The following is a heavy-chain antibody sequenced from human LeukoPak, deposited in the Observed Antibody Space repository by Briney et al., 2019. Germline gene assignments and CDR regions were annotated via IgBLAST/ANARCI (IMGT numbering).Heavy chain of an antibody. V-gene: IGHV3-72*01. Sequence: GGSLRLSCAGSGFTFSTYAMSWVRQAPGKGLEWVGRTRNKANSYTTEYAASVKGRFTISRDDSKNSLYLQMNSLKTEDTAVYYCARADYYGSGSLDYWGQGTLVTVSS. J-gene: IGHJ4*02. CDR1: GFTFSTYA. CDR3: ARADYYGSGSLDY. D-gene: IGHD3-10*01. CDR2: TRNKANSYTT.